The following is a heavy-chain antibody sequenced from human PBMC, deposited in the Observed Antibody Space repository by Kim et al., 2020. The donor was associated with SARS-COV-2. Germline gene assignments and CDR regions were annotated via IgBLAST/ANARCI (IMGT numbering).Heavy chain of an antibody. CDR1: GFTFDDYA. CDR3: AKDIDTYSGYDSHYYYGMDV. Sequence: GGSLRLSCAASGFTFDDYAMHWVRQAPGKGLEWVSGISWNSGSIGYADYVKGRFTISRDNAKNSLYLQMNSLRAEDTALYYCAKDIDTYSGYDSHYYYGMDVWGQGTTVTVSS. D-gene: IGHD5-12*01. J-gene: IGHJ6*02. CDR2: ISWNSGSI. V-gene: IGHV3-9*01.